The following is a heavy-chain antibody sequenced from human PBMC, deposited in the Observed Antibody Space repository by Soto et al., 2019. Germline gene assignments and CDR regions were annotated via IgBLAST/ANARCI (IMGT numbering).Heavy chain of an antibody. D-gene: IGHD2-2*01. J-gene: IGHJ6*02. CDR2: ISWNSGSI. CDR3: AKDIGGDIVVVPAAIGPFDYYYGMDV. V-gene: IGHV3-9*01. Sequence: LRLSCAASGFTFDDYAMHWVRQAPGKGLEWVSGISWNSGSIGYADSVKGRFTISRDNAKNSLYLQMNSLRAEDTALYYCAKDIGGDIVVVPAAIGPFDYYYGMDVWGQGTTVTVSS. CDR1: GFTFDDYA.